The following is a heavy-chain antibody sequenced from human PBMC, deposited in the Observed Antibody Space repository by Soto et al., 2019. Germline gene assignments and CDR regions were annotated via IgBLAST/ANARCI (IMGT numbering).Heavy chain of an antibody. CDR1: GGSFSGYY. J-gene: IGHJ4*02. D-gene: IGHD2-15*01. Sequence: QVQLQQWGAGLLKPSETLSLTRAVYGGSFSGYYWSWIRQPPGKGLEWIGEINHSGSTNYNPSLKSRVTISVDTSKNQFSLKLSSVTAADTAVYYCARGGEYCSGGSCYTRKRYYFDYWGQGTLVTVSS. CDR2: INHSGST. V-gene: IGHV4-34*01. CDR3: ARGGEYCSGGSCYTRKRYYFDY.